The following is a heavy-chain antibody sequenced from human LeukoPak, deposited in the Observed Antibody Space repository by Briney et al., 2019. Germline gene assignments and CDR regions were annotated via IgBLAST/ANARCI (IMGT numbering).Heavy chain of an antibody. D-gene: IGHD5-18*01. CDR1: GYTFTGYY. CDR3: AREPAMVYYFDY. CDR2: INPNSGGT. J-gene: IGHJ4*02. Sequence: GASVKVSCKASGYTFTGYYMHWVRHAPGQGLEWMGWINPNSGGTNYAQKFQGRVTMTRDTSISTAYMELSRLRSDDTAVYCSAREPAMVYYFDYWGQGTLVTVSS. V-gene: IGHV1-2*02.